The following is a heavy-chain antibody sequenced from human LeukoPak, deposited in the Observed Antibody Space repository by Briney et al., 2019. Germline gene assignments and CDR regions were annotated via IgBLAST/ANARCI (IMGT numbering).Heavy chain of an antibody. J-gene: IGHJ2*01. CDR3: ARACLYSGSWYGRNSYWCFDL. Sequence: PSETLSLTCAVSGGSISSSNWWSWVRQPPGKGLEWIGEIYHSGSTNYNPSLKSRVTISVDKSKNQFSLKLSSVTAADTAVYYCARACLYSGSWYGRNSYWCFDLWGRGTLVTVSS. V-gene: IGHV4-4*02. CDR1: GGSISSSNW. D-gene: IGHD6-13*01. CDR2: IYHSGST.